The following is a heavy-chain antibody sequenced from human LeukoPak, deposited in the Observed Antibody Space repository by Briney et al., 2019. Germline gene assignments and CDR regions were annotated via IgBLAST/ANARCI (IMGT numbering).Heavy chain of an antibody. D-gene: IGHD4-11*01. V-gene: IGHV4-4*07. J-gene: IGHJ4*02. CDR3: ARDFLLQSEGLFDY. CDR2: FYISGST. Sequence: SETLSLTCTVSGGSISSYYWSWIRQPAGKGLEWIGRFYISGSTNYNPSLKSRVAMSVDTSKNQFSLRLNSVTAADTAVYYCARDFLLQSEGLFDYWGQGTLVTVSS. CDR1: GGSISSYY.